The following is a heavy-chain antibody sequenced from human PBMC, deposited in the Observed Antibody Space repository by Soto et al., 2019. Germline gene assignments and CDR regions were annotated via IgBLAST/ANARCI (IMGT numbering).Heavy chain of an antibody. V-gene: IGHV3-30*18. J-gene: IGHJ6*03. CDR3: AKDGSYDPLTPFYYYYYYMDV. CDR1: GFTFSSYG. CDR2: ISYDGSNK. D-gene: IGHD3-3*01. Sequence: GGSLRLSCAASGFTFSSYGMHWVRQAPGKGLEWVAVISYDGSNKYYADSVKGRFTISRDNSKNTLYLQMNSLRAEDTAVYYCAKDGSYDPLTPFYYYYYYMDVWGKGTTVTVSS.